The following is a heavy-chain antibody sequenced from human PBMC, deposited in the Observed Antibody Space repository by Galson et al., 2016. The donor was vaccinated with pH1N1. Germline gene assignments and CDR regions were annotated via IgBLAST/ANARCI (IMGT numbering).Heavy chain of an antibody. CDR2: INFIFGTA. J-gene: IGHJ6*02. CDR1: GGIFASYA. V-gene: IGHV1-69*06. CDR3: ARDRSVYYYYGMDV. D-gene: IGHD3-3*01. Sequence: SVKVSCKASGGIFASYAISWVRQAPGQGLEWMGGINFIFGTASDAQNLQGRVTITADKSTTTAYMELSSLRSEDTAVYYCARDRSVYYYYGMDVWGQGTTVTVSS.